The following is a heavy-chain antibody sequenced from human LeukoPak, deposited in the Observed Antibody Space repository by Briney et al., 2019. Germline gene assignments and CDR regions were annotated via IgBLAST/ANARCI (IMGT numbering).Heavy chain of an antibody. CDR2: INNNGDDT. Sequence: PGGCLTLSCAASGFTFSHYSMHWVRQAPGKGLEYVSAINNNGDDTYYTNSVKGRFTISRDNSKNTLYLQMGSLRAEDMAVYYCARDPGRSPDYWGQGTLVTVSS. D-gene: IGHD1-26*01. CDR1: GFTFSHYS. V-gene: IGHV3-64*01. CDR3: ARDPGRSPDY. J-gene: IGHJ4*02.